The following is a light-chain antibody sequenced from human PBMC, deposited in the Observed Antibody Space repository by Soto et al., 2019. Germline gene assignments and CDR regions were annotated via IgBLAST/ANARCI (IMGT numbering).Light chain of an antibody. Sequence: QSALTQPHSASGTPGQRVTISCSGSSSNIGTSSVHWFQQLPGTAPKLLISTTNQRPSGVPERFSGSKSGTSASLAISGLQSEEEADYYCAAWDDSRNGQVFGTGTKVTVL. CDR2: TTN. V-gene: IGLV1-44*01. J-gene: IGLJ1*01. CDR3: AAWDDSRNGQV. CDR1: SSNIGTSS.